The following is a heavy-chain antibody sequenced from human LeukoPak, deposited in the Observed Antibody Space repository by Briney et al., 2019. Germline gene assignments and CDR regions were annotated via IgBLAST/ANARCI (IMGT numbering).Heavy chain of an antibody. CDR1: GFTFSSYA. CDR2: ISSSSSYI. CDR3: ARGSAVIAVAGTGDY. Sequence: PGGSLRLSCAASGFTFSSYAMSWVRQAPGKGLEWVSSISSSSSYIYYADSVKGRFTISRDNAKNSLYLQMNSLRAEDTAVYYCARGSAVIAVAGTGDYWGQGTLVTVSS. J-gene: IGHJ4*02. V-gene: IGHV3-21*01. D-gene: IGHD6-19*01.